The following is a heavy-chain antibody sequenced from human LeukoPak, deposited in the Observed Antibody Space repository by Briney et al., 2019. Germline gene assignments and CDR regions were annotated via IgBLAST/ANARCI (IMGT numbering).Heavy chain of an antibody. J-gene: IGHJ6*03. CDR1: GGSISSGSYY. CDR2: IYTSGST. Sequence: PSETLSLTCTVSGGSISSGSYYWSWIRQPAGKRLEWSGRIYTSGSTNYNPSLKSRVTISVDTSKNQFSLKLSSVTAADTAVYYCARYSSSWYGREYYYYYYMDVWGKGTTVTVSS. V-gene: IGHV4-61*02. CDR3: ARYSSSWYGREYYYYYYMDV. D-gene: IGHD6-13*01.